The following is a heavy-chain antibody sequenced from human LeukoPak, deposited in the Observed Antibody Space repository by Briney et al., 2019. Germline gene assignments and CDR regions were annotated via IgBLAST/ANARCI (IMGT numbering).Heavy chain of an antibody. J-gene: IGHJ6*04. CDR1: GSTLTELS. D-gene: IGHD3-3*01. V-gene: IGHV1-24*01. Sequence: VASVKVSCKVSGSTLTELSMHWVRQAPGEGLEWMGGFDPEDGEPISAQKFQGRVTVTEDTSTDTAYMELSSLRSEDTAVYYCATDPQCIPIFGVLCHVWGKGTTVIVSS. CDR2: FDPEDGEP. CDR3: ATDPQCIPIFGVLCHV.